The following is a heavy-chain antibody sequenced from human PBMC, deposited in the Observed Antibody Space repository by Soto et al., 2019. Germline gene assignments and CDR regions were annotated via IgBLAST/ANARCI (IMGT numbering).Heavy chain of an antibody. CDR3: ARGDGYFFDY. V-gene: IGHV4-30-2*01. CDR2: IYHSGVT. Sequence: QLRLQESGSGLVKPSQTLSLTCAVSGGSINSGGYSWSWIRQPPGKGLEWIGYIYHSGVTYYNPSLKSRVTISVDRSKNQFSLNLSSVTAADTAVYYCARGDGYFFDYWGQGTLVTVSS. D-gene: IGHD2-21*01. J-gene: IGHJ4*02. CDR1: GGSINSGGYS.